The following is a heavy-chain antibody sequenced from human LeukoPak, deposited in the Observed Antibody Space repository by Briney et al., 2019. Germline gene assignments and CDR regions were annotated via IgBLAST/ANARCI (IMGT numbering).Heavy chain of an antibody. CDR1: GGSFSGYY. D-gene: IGHD3-10*01. CDR2: INHSGST. V-gene: IGHV4-34*01. CDR3: ASLTYYYDAFDI. Sequence: SETLSLTCAVYGGSFSGYYWSWIRQPPGKGLEWIGEINHSGSTNYNPSLKSRVTISVDTSKNQFSLKLSSVTAADTAVYYCASLTYYYDAFDIWGQGTMVTVSS. J-gene: IGHJ3*02.